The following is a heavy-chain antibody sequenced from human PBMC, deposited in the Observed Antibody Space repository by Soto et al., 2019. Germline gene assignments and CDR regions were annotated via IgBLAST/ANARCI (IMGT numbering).Heavy chain of an antibody. V-gene: IGHV4-59*08. CDR1: SGSIRNHN. J-gene: IGHJ6*02. CDR2: VRDGGGI. Sequence: QVQLQESGPGLVKPSETLSLICSDSSGSIRNHNWGWIRLPPGKGLEWIGYVRDGGGIRYNPSLNSRVPISLDKSKKEFSMRLTSVTAADTAVYYCVRQGFGPLHGLEVVWGQGITVTVSS. CDR3: VRQGFGPLHGLEVV. D-gene: IGHD3-10*01.